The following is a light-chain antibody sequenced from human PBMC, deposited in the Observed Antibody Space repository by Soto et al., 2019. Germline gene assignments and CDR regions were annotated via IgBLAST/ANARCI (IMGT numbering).Light chain of an antibody. J-gene: IGLJ3*02. CDR2: EAT. V-gene: IGLV2-23*01. CDR3: CAYAGSGTVV. CDR1: SSDVGSYNL. Sequence: QSVLTQPASVSGSPEQSITISCTGTSSDVGSYNLVSWYQQHPGKAPKVMIYEATKRPSGVSNRFAGSKSGNTASLTISGLQAEYEADYYCCAYAGSGTVVFGGGTKLTVL.